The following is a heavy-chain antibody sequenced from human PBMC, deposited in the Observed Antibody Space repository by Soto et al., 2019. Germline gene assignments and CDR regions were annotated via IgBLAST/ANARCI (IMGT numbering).Heavy chain of an antibody. CDR3: ARDSDYDFWSGYYINAGYYYYMDV. CDR1: GYTFTSYG. D-gene: IGHD3-3*01. CDR2: ISAYNGNT. V-gene: IGHV1-18*01. J-gene: IGHJ6*03. Sequence: ASVKVSCKASGYTFTSYGISWVRQAPGQGLEWMGWISAYNGNTNYAQKLQGRVTMTTDTSTSTAYMELGSLRSDDTAVYYCARDSDYDFWSGYYINAGYYYYMDVWGKGTTVTVSS.